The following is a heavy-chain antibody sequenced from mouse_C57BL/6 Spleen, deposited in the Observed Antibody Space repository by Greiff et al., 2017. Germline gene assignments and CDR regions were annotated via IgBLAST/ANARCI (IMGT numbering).Heavy chain of an antibody. J-gene: IGHJ4*01. CDR2: IYPSDSET. CDR3: ARKPTTVVARDAMDY. D-gene: IGHD1-1*01. CDR1: GYTFTSYW. Sequence: VQLQQPGAELVRPGSSVKLSCKASGYTFTSYWMDWVKQRPGQGLEWIGNIYPSDSETHYNQKFKDKATLTVDKSSSTAYMQLSSLTSEDSAVYYGARKPTTVVARDAMDYWGQGTSVTVSS. V-gene: IGHV1-61*01.